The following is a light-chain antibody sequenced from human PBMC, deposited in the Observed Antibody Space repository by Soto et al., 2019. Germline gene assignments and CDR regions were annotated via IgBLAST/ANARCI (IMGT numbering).Light chain of an antibody. CDR3: QHGYSTPLT. Sequence: DIQLTQSPSFLSASVRDRVTITCRASQGISSYLAWYQQKPGKAPNLLIYAASTLQSGVPSRFSGSGSGTDFTLTISSLQPEDFATYFCQHGYSTPLTFGGGTKVDIK. V-gene: IGKV1-39*01. CDR2: AAS. J-gene: IGKJ4*01. CDR1: QGISSY.